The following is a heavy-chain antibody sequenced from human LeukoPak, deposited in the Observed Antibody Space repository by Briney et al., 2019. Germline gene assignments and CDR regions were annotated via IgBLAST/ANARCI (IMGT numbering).Heavy chain of an antibody. Sequence: GRSLRLSCAASGFTFSSYAMHWVRQAPGKGLEWVAVISYDGSNKYYEDSVKGRFTISRDNSKNTLYLQMNSLRAEDTAVYYCARGRWGLRLGSRWDWFDPWGQGTLVTVSS. V-gene: IGHV3-30-3*01. CDR3: ARGRWGLRLGSRWDWFDP. CDR1: GFTFSSYA. J-gene: IGHJ5*02. CDR2: ISYDGSNK. D-gene: IGHD3-16*01.